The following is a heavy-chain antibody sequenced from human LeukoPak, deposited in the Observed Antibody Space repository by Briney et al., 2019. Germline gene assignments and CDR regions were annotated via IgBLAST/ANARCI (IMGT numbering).Heavy chain of an antibody. D-gene: IGHD3-10*01. J-gene: IGHJ5*02. CDR1: GGSFSGYY. CDR3: ARRIYYGSGSYYNWFDP. CDR2: INHSGST. V-gene: IGHV4-34*01. Sequence: SETLSLTCAVYGGSFSGYYWSWIRQPPGKGLEWIGEINHSGSTNYNPSLKSRVTISVDTSKNQFSLKLSSVTAADTAVYYCARRIYYGSGSYYNWFDPRGQGTLVTVSS.